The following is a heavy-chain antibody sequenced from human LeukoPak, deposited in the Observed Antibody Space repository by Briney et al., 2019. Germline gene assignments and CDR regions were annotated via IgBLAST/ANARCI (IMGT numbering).Heavy chain of an antibody. CDR1: GFTFRSYW. CDR2: VIRDGSFT. Sequence: PGGSLRLSCAASGFTFRSYWMHWVRQAPGKGLEWGSRVIRDGSFTNYTDSVKGRFTISRDNAKNTLYLQMSSLRAEDTAVYFCVRDGDDFNFDYWGQGSLVTVSS. J-gene: IGHJ4*02. CDR3: VRDGDDFNFDY. D-gene: IGHD5-24*01. V-gene: IGHV3-74*01.